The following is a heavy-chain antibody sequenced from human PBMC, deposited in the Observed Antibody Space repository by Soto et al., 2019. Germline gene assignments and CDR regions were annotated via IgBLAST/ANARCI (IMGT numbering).Heavy chain of an antibody. Sequence: PGGSLRLSCAASGFTFSSYGMHWVRQAPGKGLEWVAVIWYDGSNKYYADSVKGRFTISRDNSKNTLYLQMNSLRAEDTAVYYCARDVELIAARLDAFDIWGQGTMVTVSS. V-gene: IGHV3-33*01. D-gene: IGHD6-6*01. CDR1: GFTFSSYG. CDR2: IWYDGSNK. J-gene: IGHJ3*02. CDR3: ARDVELIAARLDAFDI.